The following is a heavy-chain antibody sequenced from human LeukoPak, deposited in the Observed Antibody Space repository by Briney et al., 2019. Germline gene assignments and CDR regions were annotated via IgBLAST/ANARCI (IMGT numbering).Heavy chain of an antibody. CDR2: IYGGDNR. Sequence: GGSLRLSCAASGFTVSSAYVSWVRQAPGKGLEWVSSIYGGDNREYSDSVKGRFTISRDDSKNTVSLQMSSLRVEDTAVYYCARGPTVSSTWDYWGQGTLVTVSS. J-gene: IGHJ4*02. CDR1: GFTVSSAY. D-gene: IGHD2-2*01. V-gene: IGHV3-53*01. CDR3: ARGPTVSSTWDY.